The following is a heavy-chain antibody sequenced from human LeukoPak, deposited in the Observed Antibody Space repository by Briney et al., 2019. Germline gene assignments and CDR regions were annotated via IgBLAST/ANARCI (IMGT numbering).Heavy chain of an antibody. D-gene: IGHD1-26*01. Sequence: GASVKVSCKASGGTFSSYTISWVRQAPGQGLEWMGRIIPILGIANYAQKFQGRVTITADKSTSTAYMELSSLRSEDTAVYYCARDMSGSSHDAFDIWGQGTMVTVSS. CDR1: GGTFSSYT. CDR2: IIPILGIA. V-gene: IGHV1-69*04. J-gene: IGHJ3*02. CDR3: ARDMSGSSHDAFDI.